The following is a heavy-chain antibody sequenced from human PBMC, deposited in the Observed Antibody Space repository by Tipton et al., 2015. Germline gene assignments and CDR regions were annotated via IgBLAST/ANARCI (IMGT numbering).Heavy chain of an antibody. D-gene: IGHD4-11*01. CDR1: GFTFSSFA. Sequence: SLRLSCAASGFTFSSFAMSWVRQAPGKGLEWVSAISASGSGTYYTDSLKGRFTISRDNSRNTLYLQMNSLRAEDTAVYYCAKRGTVTTGVDFWGQGTLVTVSP. J-gene: IGHJ4*02. CDR2: ISASGSGT. CDR3: AKRGTVTTGVDF. V-gene: IGHV3-23*01.